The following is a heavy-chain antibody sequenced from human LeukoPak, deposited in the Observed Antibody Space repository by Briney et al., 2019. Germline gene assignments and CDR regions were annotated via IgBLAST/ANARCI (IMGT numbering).Heavy chain of an antibody. CDR2: ISWNSGSI. V-gene: IGHV3-9*01. D-gene: IGHD6-19*01. CDR3: AKDNRRHYTSGPNPDSLH. Sequence: GGSLRLSCAASGFTFDDYAMHWVRQAPGKGLEWVSGISWNSGSIAYADSVKGRFTISRDNAKNSLYLQMNSLRVEDTAFYYCAKDNRRHYTSGPNPDSLHWGQGALVTVSS. J-gene: IGHJ4*02. CDR1: GFTFDDYA.